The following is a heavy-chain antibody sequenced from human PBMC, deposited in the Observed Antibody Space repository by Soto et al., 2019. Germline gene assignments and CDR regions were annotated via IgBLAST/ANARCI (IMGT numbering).Heavy chain of an antibody. CDR2: IYYSGST. Sequence: PSETLYLTCTVSGGSISSGGYYWSWIRQHPGKGLEWIGYIYYSGSTYYNPSLKSRVTISVDTSKNQFSLKLSSVTAADTAVYYCARASVTVSSFDYWGQGTLVTVSS. CDR1: GGSISSGGYY. D-gene: IGHD4-17*01. J-gene: IGHJ4*02. CDR3: ARASVTVSSFDY. V-gene: IGHV4-31*03.